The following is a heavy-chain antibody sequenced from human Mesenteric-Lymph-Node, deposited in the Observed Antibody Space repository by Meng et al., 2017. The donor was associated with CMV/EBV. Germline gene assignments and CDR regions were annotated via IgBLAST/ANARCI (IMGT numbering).Heavy chain of an antibody. CDR1: GGSFTDYY. CDR2: VNHSGGT. J-gene: IGHJ6*02. CDR3: ARRARICSTASCYTASQYYYGLDV. V-gene: IGHV4-34*01. D-gene: IGHD2-15*01. Sequence: GSLRLSCAVSGGSFTDYYWTWIRRPPGRGLEWIGEVNHSGGTNHNPSLRARVTMSIDTARKQFSLNVRAVTVADTAVYFCARRARICSTASCYTASQYYYGLDVWGQGTTVTVSS.